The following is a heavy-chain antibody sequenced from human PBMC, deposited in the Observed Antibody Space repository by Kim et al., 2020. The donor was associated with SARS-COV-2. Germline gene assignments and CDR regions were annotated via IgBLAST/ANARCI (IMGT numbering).Heavy chain of an antibody. V-gene: IGHV4-39*01. CDR1: GGSLSSSSYY. D-gene: IGHD6-19*01. CDR3: ARHQRYSSVWYVAFYY. J-gene: IGHJ6*01. CDR2: AYYIGNT. Sequence: SETLSLTCTVSGGSLSSSSYYWGWIRQPPGKGLEWIGTAYYIGNTYYNPSLKSRVTISVDTSNNQFSLKLGSVTAADTAVYYCARHQRYSSVWYVAFYY.